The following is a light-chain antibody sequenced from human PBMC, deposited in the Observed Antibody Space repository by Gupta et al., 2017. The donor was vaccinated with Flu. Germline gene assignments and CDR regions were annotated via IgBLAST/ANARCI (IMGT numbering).Light chain of an antibody. J-gene: IGKJ1*01. Sequence: PVTMSVSRGKRATLSCSASQVVSSGLAWYQQKPGQAPSLLIYGASTRATVFPARFSGSGSGTEFTLTISSQQSEDFAVYYCQHQNYCPGTFGQGTKVEIK. CDR2: GAS. V-gene: IGKV3-15*01. CDR1: QVVSSG. CDR3: QHQNYCPGT.